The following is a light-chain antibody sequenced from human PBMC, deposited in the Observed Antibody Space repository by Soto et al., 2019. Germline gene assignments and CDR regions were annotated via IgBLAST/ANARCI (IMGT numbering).Light chain of an antibody. V-gene: IGLV1-40*01. Sequence: QSVLTQPPSVSGAPGQRVTISCTGSSSNIGAGYNVHWYQQVPGTAPKLLIYGDNNRPSGVPDRFSGSKSGTSASLAITGLQAEDEADYYCQSYDSSLSGWLFGGGTKVTVL. J-gene: IGLJ3*02. CDR1: SSNIGAGYN. CDR3: QSYDSSLSGWL. CDR2: GDN.